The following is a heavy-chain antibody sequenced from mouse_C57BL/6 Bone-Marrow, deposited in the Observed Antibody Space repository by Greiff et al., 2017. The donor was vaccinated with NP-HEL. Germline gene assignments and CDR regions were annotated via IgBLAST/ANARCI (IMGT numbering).Heavy chain of an antibody. V-gene: IGHV1-81*01. CDR1: GYTFTSSG. CDR3: ARRGWGYWDDGFAY. Sequence: QVQLQQSGAELARPGASVKLSCKASGYTFTSSGISWVKQRPGQGLEWIGEIYPRSGNTYYNEKFKGKATLTADKSANTAYMQLSSRTSEDSAVYFCARRGWGYWDDGFAYWGQGTLVTVSA. CDR2: IYPRSGNT. J-gene: IGHJ3*01. D-gene: IGHD4-1*01.